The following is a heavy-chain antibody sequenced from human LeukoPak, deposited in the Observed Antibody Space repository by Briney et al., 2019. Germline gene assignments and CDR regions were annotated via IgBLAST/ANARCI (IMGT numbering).Heavy chain of an antibody. CDR3: AKLTTGWFEDF. CDR2: ISSGSDSI. CDR1: GFRFSIYN. V-gene: IGHV3-48*02. J-gene: IGHJ4*02. D-gene: IGHD6-19*01. Sequence: GGSPRLSCVASGFRFSIYNMNWVRQAPGKGLEWLSYISSGSDSIYYADSVKGRFTISRDSSKNTLYLQMNDLRDEDTAVYYCAKLTTGWFEDFWGQGTLVTVSS.